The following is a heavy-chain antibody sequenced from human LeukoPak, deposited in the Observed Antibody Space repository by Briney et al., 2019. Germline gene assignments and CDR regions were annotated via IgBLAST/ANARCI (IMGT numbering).Heavy chain of an antibody. CDR3: AREGRPGPRCGMDV. CDR1: GFTFSSYS. V-gene: IGHV3-21*01. CDR2: ISSSSSYI. J-gene: IGHJ6*02. D-gene: IGHD1-14*01. Sequence: GGSLRLSCAASGFTFSSYSMYWVRQAPGKGLEWVSSISSSSSYIYYADSVKGRFTISRDNAKNSLYLQMNSLRAEDTAVYYCAREGRPGPRCGMDVWGQGTTVTVSS.